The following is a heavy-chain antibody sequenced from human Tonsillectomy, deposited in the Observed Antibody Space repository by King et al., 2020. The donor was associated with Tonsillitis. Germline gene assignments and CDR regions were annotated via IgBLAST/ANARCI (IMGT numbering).Heavy chain of an antibody. Sequence: VQLVESGGGVVQPGRSLRLSCAASGFTFSSYGVHWVRQAPGKGLEWVAVISYDGSNKYYADSVKGRFTISRDNSKNTLYLQMNSLRAEDTAVYYCAKGDIVATILTPGDYWGQGTLVTVSS. CDR1: GFTFSSYG. V-gene: IGHV3-30*18. CDR2: ISYDGSNK. J-gene: IGHJ4*02. CDR3: AKGDIVATILTPGDY. D-gene: IGHD5-12*01.